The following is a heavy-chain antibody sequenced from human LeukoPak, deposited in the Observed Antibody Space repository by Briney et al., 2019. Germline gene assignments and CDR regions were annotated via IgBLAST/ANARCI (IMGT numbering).Heavy chain of an antibody. CDR2: ITSGTRT. Sequence: GGSLRLSCVASGFTFSSHGMNWVRQAPGKGLEWVSGITSGTRTYYADSVKGRFAISRDNAKNSLYLQMNSLRAEDTAVYYCAKYGGITMVGGLIQHLDYWGQGTLVTVSS. J-gene: IGHJ4*02. CDR3: AKYGGITMVGGLIQHLDY. D-gene: IGHD3-10*01. V-gene: IGHV3-23*01. CDR1: GFTFSSHG.